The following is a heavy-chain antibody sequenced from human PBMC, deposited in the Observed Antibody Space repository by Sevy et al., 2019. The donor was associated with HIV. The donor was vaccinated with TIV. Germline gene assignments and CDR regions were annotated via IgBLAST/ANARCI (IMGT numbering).Heavy chain of an antibody. D-gene: IGHD2-15*01. CDR3: TRDIDSCSGGSCYPTYDY. Sequence: GGSLRLSCTASGFTFGDYAMSWGRQAPGKGLEWVGFIRSKAYGGTTEHAASVKGRFTISRDDSKSIAYLQMNSLKTEDTAVYYCTRDIDSCSGGSCYPTYDYWGQGTLVTVSS. J-gene: IGHJ4*02. V-gene: IGHV3-49*04. CDR1: GFTFGDYA. CDR2: IRSKAYGGTT.